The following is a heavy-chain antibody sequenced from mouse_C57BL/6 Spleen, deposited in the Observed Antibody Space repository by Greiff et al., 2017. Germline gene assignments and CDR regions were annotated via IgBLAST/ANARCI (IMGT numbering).Heavy chain of an antibody. CDR2: ISSGSSTI. J-gene: IGHJ4*01. V-gene: IGHV5-17*01. CDR1: GFTFSDYG. Sequence: EVMLVESGGGLVKPGGSLKLSCAASGFTFSDYGMHWVRQAPEKGLEWVAYISSGSSTIYYADTVKGRFTISRDNAKNTLFLQMTSLRSEDTAMYYCARARDYYAMDYWGQGTSVTVSS. CDR3: ARARDYYAMDY.